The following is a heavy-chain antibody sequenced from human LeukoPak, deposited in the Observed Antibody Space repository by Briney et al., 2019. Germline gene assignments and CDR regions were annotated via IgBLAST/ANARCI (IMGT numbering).Heavy chain of an antibody. D-gene: IGHD2-15*01. CDR1: GGSFSGYY. CDR3: ARHNRGVVVV. Sequence: SETLSLTCAVYGGSFSGYYWSWIRHPPGKGLEWIGEINHSGSTNYNPSLKSRVTISVDTSKNQFSLKLSSVTAADTAVYYCARHNRGVVVVWGQGTLVTVSS. V-gene: IGHV4-34*01. J-gene: IGHJ4*02. CDR2: INHSGST.